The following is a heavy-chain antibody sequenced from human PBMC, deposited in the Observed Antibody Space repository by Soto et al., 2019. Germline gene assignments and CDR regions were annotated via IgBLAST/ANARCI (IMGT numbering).Heavy chain of an antibody. CDR1: GGSISSSTYY. V-gene: IGHV4-39*01. D-gene: IGHD3-10*01. Sequence: QLQLQESGPGLVKPSETLSLTCTVSGGSISSSTYYWGCMRQPPGKGLEWIGSFFIGGNTYYNPSLKSRVTISVDTSKNQFSLKLSSVTAADTAVYFCVRRHGLDIDAYYWGQEILVTVSS. J-gene: IGHJ4*02. CDR3: VRRHGLDIDAYY. CDR2: FFIGGNT.